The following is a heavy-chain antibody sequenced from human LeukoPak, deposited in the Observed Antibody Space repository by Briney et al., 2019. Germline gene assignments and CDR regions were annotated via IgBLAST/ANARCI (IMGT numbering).Heavy chain of an antibody. CDR3: ARGITLGAHYYYYMDV. CDR1: GYTFTSYY. V-gene: IGHV1-46*01. D-gene: IGHD3-10*01. J-gene: IGHJ6*03. Sequence: ASVKVSCKASGYTFTSYYMHWVRQAPGQGLEWMGIINPSGGSTSYAQKFQGRVTMTRDTSISTAYMELSRLRSDDTAVYYCARGITLGAHYYYYMDVWGKGTTVTISS. CDR2: INPSGGST.